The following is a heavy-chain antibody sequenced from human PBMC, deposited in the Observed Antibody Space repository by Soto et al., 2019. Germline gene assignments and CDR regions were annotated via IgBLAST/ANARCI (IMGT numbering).Heavy chain of an antibody. CDR2: IYYSGST. Sequence: QVQLQESGPGLVKPSETLSLTCTVSGGSVSSGSYYWSWIRQPPGKGLEWIGYIYYSGSTNYNPAHRSRVTISVDTSKNQLPLKLSSVTAADTAVYYCARDQSSWQYYYYGMDVWDQGTTVTVSS. CDR3: ARDQSSWQYYYYGMDV. D-gene: IGHD6-13*01. CDR1: GGSVSSGSYY. J-gene: IGHJ6*02. V-gene: IGHV4-61*01.